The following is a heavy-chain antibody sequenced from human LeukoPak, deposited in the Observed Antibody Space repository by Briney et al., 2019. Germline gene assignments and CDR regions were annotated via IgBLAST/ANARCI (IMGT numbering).Heavy chain of an antibody. Sequence: PGGSLRLSCAASGFTFSSYAMSWVRQAPGKGLEWVSAISGSGGSTYYADSVKGWFTISRDNSKNTLYLQMNSLRAEDTAVYYCAKVRGGDGYYYYMDVWGKGTTVTVSS. CDR2: ISGSGGST. CDR3: AKVRGGDGYYYYMDV. D-gene: IGHD2-21*01. V-gene: IGHV3-23*01. CDR1: GFTFSSYA. J-gene: IGHJ6*03.